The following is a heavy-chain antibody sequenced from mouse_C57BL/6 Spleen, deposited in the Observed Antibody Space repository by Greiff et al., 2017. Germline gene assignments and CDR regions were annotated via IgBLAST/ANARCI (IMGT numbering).Heavy chain of an antibody. CDR2: IYPGDGAT. CDR3: AISYYGSSYPYYYAMDY. Sequence: QVQLQQSGPELVKPGASVKISCKASGYAFSSHWMNWVKQRPGKGLEWIGRIYPGDGATNYNGKFKGKAQLTADKSSSTAYMQLSILTSEDSAVYFGAISYYGSSYPYYYAMDYWGQGTSVTVSS. D-gene: IGHD1-1*01. V-gene: IGHV1-82*01. J-gene: IGHJ4*01. CDR1: GYAFSSHW.